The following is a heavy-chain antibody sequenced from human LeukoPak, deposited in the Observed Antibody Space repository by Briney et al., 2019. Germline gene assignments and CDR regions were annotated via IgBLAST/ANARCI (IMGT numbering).Heavy chain of an antibody. CDR3: ARSNHMVRGVTSYFDY. D-gene: IGHD3-10*01. Sequence: ASVKVSCKASGYTFTDYYIHWVRQVPGLGLEWMGWINPNSGGTNYAQKFQGRVAMTRDTSIRTAYMELSRLRSDDTAVYYCARSNHMVRGVTSYFDYWGQGTLVTVSS. CDR2: INPNSGGT. J-gene: IGHJ4*02. V-gene: IGHV1-2*02. CDR1: GYTFTDYY.